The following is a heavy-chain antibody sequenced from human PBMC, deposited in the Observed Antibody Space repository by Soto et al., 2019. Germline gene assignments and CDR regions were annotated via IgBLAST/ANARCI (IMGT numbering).Heavy chain of an antibody. Sequence: QVQLQESGPGLVKPSQTLSLTCTVSGGSISSGGYYWSWIRQHPGKGLEWIGYIYYSGSTDYNPSLQRRVTISVDPSENQFSLKLSSVTAAATAVYYCARSSRSTVTTFAYWGQGTLLTVSS. CDR2: IYYSGST. D-gene: IGHD4-17*01. J-gene: IGHJ4*02. CDR1: GGSISSGGYY. CDR3: ARSSRSTVTTFAY. V-gene: IGHV4-31*03.